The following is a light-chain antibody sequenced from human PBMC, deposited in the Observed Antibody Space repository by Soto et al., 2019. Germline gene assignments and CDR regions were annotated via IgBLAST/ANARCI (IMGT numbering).Light chain of an antibody. J-gene: IGLJ3*02. CDR2: STN. CDR1: SGSVSSSDY. Sequence: QTVVTQEPSFSVSPGGTVTLTCGLSSGSVSSSDYPSWYQQTAGQPPRTLIYSTNTRSSGVPDRFSGSIVGNKAALTITGAQADDECDYYCGLHMGSGIWVFGGGTKLTVL. CDR3: GLHMGSGIWV. V-gene: IGLV8-61*01.